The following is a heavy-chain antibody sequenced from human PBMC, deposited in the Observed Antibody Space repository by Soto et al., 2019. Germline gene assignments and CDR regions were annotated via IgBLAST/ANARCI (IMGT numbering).Heavy chain of an antibody. CDR1: GFTFSSYG. Sequence: GGSLRLSCAASGFTFSSYGMHWVRQAPGKGLEWVAVIWYDGSNKYYADSVKGRFTISRDNSKNTLYLQMNSLRAEDTAVYYCARDVYYDFWSGMDVWGKGTTVTVSS. V-gene: IGHV3-33*01. CDR2: IWYDGSNK. J-gene: IGHJ6*04. CDR3: ARDVYYDFWSGMDV. D-gene: IGHD3-3*01.